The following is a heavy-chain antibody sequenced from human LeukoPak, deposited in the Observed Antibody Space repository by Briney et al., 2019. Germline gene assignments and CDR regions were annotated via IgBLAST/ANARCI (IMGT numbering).Heavy chain of an antibody. D-gene: IGHD4-17*01. V-gene: IGHV1-8*01. CDR2: MNPNSGNT. CDR1: GYTFTSYD. Sequence: GASVKVSCKASGYTFTSYDINWVRQATGQGLEWMGWMNPNSGNTGYAQKFQGRVTMTRNTSISTAYKELSSLRSEDTAVYYCARGHRHYGDYTVLCYWGQGTLVSVSS. CDR3: ARGHRHYGDYTVLCY. J-gene: IGHJ4*02.